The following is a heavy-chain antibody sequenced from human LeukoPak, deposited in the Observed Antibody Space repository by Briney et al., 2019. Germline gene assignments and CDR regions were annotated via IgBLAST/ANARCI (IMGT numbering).Heavy chain of an antibody. V-gene: IGHV4-61*08. Sequence: KTSETLSLTCTVSDGSVSSGVYYWNWIRQPPGRGLEWIGLIYYNGISNCNPSLKSRVTISVDTSKNQFSLNLTSVTAADTAVYYCARGPEGELLPTFFDYWGQGALVTVSS. J-gene: IGHJ4*02. CDR3: ARGPEGELLPTFFDY. D-gene: IGHD1-26*01. CDR2: IYYNGIS. CDR1: DGSVSSGVYY.